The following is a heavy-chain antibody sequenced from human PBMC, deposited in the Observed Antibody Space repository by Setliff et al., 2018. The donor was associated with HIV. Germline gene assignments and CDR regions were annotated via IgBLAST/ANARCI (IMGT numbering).Heavy chain of an antibody. D-gene: IGHD5-12*01. J-gene: IGHJ4*02. Sequence: KPSETLSLTCTVSGGSISSHYWSWIRQPPGKGLEWIGSIYYSGSTNYNPSLKSRVTISVDTSKNQFSLKLSSVTAADTAVYYCARGRWLQYLWGQGTLVTVSS. CDR1: GGSISSHY. V-gene: IGHV4-59*11. CDR2: IYYSGST. CDR3: ARGRWLQYL.